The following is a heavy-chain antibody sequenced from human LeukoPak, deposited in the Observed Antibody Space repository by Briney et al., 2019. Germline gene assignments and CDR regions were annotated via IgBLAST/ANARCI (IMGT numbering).Heavy chain of an antibody. D-gene: IGHD2-2*02. Sequence: GGSLRLSCAASGFTFSSYAMSWVRQAPGKGPEWVSAISGSGGSTYYADSVKGRFTISRDNSKNTLYLQMNSLRAEDTAVYYCAKNGEYQLLYPYYFDYWGQGTLVTVSS. CDR3: AKNGEYQLLYPYYFDY. CDR2: ISGSGGST. V-gene: IGHV3-23*01. CDR1: GFTFSSYA. J-gene: IGHJ4*02.